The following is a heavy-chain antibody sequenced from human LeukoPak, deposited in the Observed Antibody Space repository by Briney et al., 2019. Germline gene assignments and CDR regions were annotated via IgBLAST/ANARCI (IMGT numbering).Heavy chain of an antibody. V-gene: IGHV3-11*04. J-gene: IGHJ4*02. Sequence: GGSLRLSCAASGFTFSDYYMSWIRQAPGKGLEWVSYIDESGAPIYYAESVRGRFTISRDSDNNSVHLQMNSLRAEDTAVYYCARDYCTGDSCYEGAFDWGQGTLVTVSS. D-gene: IGHD2-8*02. CDR3: ARDYCTGDSCYEGAFD. CDR1: GFTFSDYY. CDR2: IDESGAPI.